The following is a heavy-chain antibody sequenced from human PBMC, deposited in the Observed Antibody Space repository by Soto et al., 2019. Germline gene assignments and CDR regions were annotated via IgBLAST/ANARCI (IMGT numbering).Heavy chain of an antibody. CDR2: ISSSSSYI. V-gene: IGHV3-21*01. J-gene: IGHJ5*02. Sequence: PGGSLRLSCAVSGFTFDDNAMNWVRQAPGKGLEWVSSISSSSSYIYYADSVKGRFTISRDNAKNSLYLQMNSLRAEDTAVYYCARDSMVRGRFDPWGQGTLVTVSS. CDR1: GFTFDDNA. CDR3: ARDSMVRGRFDP. D-gene: IGHD3-10*01.